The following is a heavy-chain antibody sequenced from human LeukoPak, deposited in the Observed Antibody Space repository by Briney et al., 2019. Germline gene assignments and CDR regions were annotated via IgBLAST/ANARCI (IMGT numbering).Heavy chain of an antibody. CDR2: IYYTGST. CDR3: ARDVGPEAFDI. J-gene: IGHJ3*02. V-gene: IGHV4-61*05. CDR1: GGSISSSNYY. Sequence: PSETLSLTCTVSGGSISSSNYYWGWIRQPPGKGLEWIGYIYYTGSTNYNSSLKSRVTISVDRAKNLFSLRLSSVTAADTAVYYCARDVGPEAFDIWGQGTMVTVSS.